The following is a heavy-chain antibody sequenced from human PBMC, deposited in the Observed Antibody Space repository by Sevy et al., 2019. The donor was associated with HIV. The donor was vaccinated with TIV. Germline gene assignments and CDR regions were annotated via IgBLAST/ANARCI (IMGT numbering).Heavy chain of an antibody. V-gene: IGHV3-21*01. J-gene: IGHJ4*01. CDR3: ASDGGCTSTSCLLYLDY. Sequence: GGSLRLSCAVSGFTFSTYTMNWVRQAPGKGLEWVSSISGFISYIYYADSVKGRFTISRDNAKNSLYLQMNSLRAEDTAVYYCASDGGCTSTSCLLYLDYWGQGTLVTVSS. D-gene: IGHD2-2*01. CDR1: GFTFSTYT. CDR2: ISGFISYI.